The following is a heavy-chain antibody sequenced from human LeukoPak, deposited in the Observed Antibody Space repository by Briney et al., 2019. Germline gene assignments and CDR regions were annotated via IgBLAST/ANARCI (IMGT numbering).Heavy chain of an antibody. J-gene: IGHJ4*02. D-gene: IGHD3-10*01. CDR3: ATERLAYYGHYFDY. CDR2: FDPEDGET. Sequence: ASVTVSCTVSGYTLTELSMHWVRQAPGKGLEWMGGFDPEDGETIYAQKFQGRVTMTEDTSTDTAYMELSSLRSEDTAVYYCATERLAYYGHYFDYWGQGTLVTVSS. V-gene: IGHV1-24*01. CDR1: GYTLTELS.